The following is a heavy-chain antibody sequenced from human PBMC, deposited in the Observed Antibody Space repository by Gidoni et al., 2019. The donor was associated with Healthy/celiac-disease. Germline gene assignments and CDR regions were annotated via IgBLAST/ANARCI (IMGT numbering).Heavy chain of an antibody. Sequence: QVQLQESGPGLVKPSETLSPTCTVSGGSVHAGSHSWSWIPQPPGKGLEWIGYLYYSESTNYHPSLKSRVTISVDTSKNQFSLKLSSVTAADTAVYYCARSILWFGEGYYYYMDVWGKGTTVTVSS. V-gene: IGHV4-61*01. J-gene: IGHJ6*03. D-gene: IGHD3-10*01. CDR3: ARSILWFGEGYYYYMDV. CDR1: GGSVHAGSHS. CDR2: LYYSEST.